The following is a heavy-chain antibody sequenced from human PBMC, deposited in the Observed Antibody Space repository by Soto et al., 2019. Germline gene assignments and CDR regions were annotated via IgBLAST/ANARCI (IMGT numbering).Heavy chain of an antibody. D-gene: IGHD4-17*01. J-gene: IGHJ2*01. CDR1: GFTFDDYA. Sequence: EVQLVESGGGLVQPGRSLRLSCAASGFTFDDYAMHWVRQAPGKGLEWVSGISWNSGSIGYADSVKGRFTISRDNAKNSLYLQMNSLRAEDTALYYCAKETPDYGDFTGDWYFELWGRGTLVTVSS. V-gene: IGHV3-9*01. CDR2: ISWNSGSI. CDR3: AKETPDYGDFTGDWYFEL.